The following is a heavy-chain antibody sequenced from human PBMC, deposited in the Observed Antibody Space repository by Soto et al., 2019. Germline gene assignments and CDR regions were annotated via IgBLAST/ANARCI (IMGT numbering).Heavy chain of an antibody. J-gene: IGHJ6*02. Sequence: EVQLVESGGGLVKPGGSLRLSCAASGFTFSSYSMNWVRQAPGKGLEWVSSISSSSSYIYYADSVKGRFTISRDNAENSLYLQMNSLRAEDTAVYYCARDYEWAIFGSHYGMDVWGQGTTVTVSS. CDR2: ISSSSSYI. D-gene: IGHD3-3*01. CDR1: GFTFSSYS. V-gene: IGHV3-21*01. CDR3: ARDYEWAIFGSHYGMDV.